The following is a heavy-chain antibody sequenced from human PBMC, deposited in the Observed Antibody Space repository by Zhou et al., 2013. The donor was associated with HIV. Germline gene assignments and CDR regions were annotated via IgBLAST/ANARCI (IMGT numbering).Heavy chain of an antibody. CDR2: IYTSGST. D-gene: IGHD3-22*01. CDR1: GGSISNYY. J-gene: IGHJ2*01. V-gene: IGHV4-4*07. CDR3: ARDRDYYDRTGYYYWYFDL. Sequence: VQLQESGPGLVKPSETLSLTCTVSGGSISNYYWSWIRQPAGKGLEWIGRIYTSGSTNYNPSLKSRVTMSVDTSNNQFSLKLSSVTAADTAVYYCARDRDYYDRTGYYYWYFDLWGLAPWSLSPQ.